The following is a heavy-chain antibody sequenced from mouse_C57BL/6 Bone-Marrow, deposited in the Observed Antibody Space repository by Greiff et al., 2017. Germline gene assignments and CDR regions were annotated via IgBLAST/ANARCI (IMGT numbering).Heavy chain of an antibody. CDR2: IDPETGGT. CDR1: GYTFTDYG. Sequence: VQLQQSGAELVRPGASVTLSCKASGYTFTDYGMHWVKQTPVHGLEWIGAIDPETGGTAYNQKFTGKAILTADKSSSTAYMELRSLTSEDSAVYYCRGTTVVAHWYFDVWGTGTTVTVSS. D-gene: IGHD1-1*01. V-gene: IGHV1-15*01. J-gene: IGHJ1*03. CDR3: RGTTVVAHWYFDV.